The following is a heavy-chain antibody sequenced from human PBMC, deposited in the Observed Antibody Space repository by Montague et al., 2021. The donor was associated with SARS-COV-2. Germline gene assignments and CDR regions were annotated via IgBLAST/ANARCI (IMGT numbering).Heavy chain of an antibody. J-gene: IGHJ6*02. D-gene: IGHD3-10*01. CDR2: IYHRGSN. V-gene: IGHV4-4*02. CDR3: ARVHPLWLGELLLDYYYYYGMDV. Sequence: SETLSLTCAVSGCSISSSNWWSFVRQPPGKGLGLVGEIYHRGSNYYNPSLDRLVTISVNKYKNQFSLKLSAVTAADTAVYYCARVHPLWLGELLLDYYYYYGMDVWGQGTTVTVSS. CDR1: GCSISSSNW.